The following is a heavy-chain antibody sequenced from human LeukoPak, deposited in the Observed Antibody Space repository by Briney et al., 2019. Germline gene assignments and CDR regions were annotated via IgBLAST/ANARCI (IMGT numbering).Heavy chain of an antibody. CDR1: GFTFSSYG. CDR2: IWYDGSNK. Sequence: GGSLRLSCAASGFTFSSYGMHWVRQAPGKGLEWVAVIWYDGSNKYYADSVKGRFTISRDNSKNTLYLQMNSLRAEDTAAYYCARDPYSIMVFDYWGQGTLVTVSS. D-gene: IGHD3-10*01. J-gene: IGHJ4*02. CDR3: ARDPYSIMVFDY. V-gene: IGHV3-33*01.